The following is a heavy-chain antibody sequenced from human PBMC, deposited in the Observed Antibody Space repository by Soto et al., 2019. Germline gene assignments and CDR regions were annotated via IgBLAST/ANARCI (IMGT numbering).Heavy chain of an antibody. CDR3: ARGRDYDFWSGYYKNFDY. D-gene: IGHD3-3*01. Sequence: LSLTCAVYGGSFSGYYWSWIRQPPGKGLEWIGEINHSGSTNYNPSLKSRVTISVDTSKNQFSLKLSSVTAADTAVYYCARGRDYDFWSGYYKNFDYWGQGTLVTVSS. CDR2: INHSGST. V-gene: IGHV4-34*01. J-gene: IGHJ4*02. CDR1: GGSFSGYY.